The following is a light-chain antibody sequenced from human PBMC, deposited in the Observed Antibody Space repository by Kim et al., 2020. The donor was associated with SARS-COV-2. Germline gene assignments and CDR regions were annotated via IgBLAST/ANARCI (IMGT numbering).Light chain of an antibody. CDR1: SASIGSNL. CDR2: WNK. Sequence: QRVTSSCSGRSASIGSNLVALYQRLRGTARKLLIYWNKQRPSGVAGRFSGSKSGTSASLAISGLRSEDEADYYCAAWDNSLSGPYVFGTGTKVTVL. CDR3: AAWDNSLSGPYV. V-gene: IGLV1-47*01. J-gene: IGLJ1*01.